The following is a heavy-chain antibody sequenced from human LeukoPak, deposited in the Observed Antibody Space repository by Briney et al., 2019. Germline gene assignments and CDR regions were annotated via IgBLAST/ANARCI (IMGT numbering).Heavy chain of an antibody. CDR3: AREAAAANPF. D-gene: IGHD6-13*01. V-gene: IGHV3-21*01. CDR1: GFTFSSYS. CDR2: ISSSSSYI. Sequence: PGGSLRLSCAASGFTFSSYSMNWVRQAPGKGLEWVSSISSSSSYIYYADSVKGRFTISTDNAKNSLYLQMNSLRAEDTAVYYRAREAAAANPFWGQGTLVTVSS. J-gene: IGHJ4*02.